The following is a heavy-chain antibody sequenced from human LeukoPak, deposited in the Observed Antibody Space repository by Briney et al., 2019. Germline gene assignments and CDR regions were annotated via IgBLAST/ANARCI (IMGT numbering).Heavy chain of an antibody. D-gene: IGHD3-16*01. CDR1: GFTFINAY. CDR3: ASFIRGRSISGEFDY. CDR2: IARETEGGTT. Sequence: GGSLRLSCAASGFTFINAYMSWVRQAPGKGLEWVGHIARETEGGTTDYAASVKDRFTISRDDSKNTLYLQMNSLRAEDTAVYYCASFIRGRSISGEFDYWGQGTLVTVSS. V-gene: IGHV3-15*04. J-gene: IGHJ4*02.